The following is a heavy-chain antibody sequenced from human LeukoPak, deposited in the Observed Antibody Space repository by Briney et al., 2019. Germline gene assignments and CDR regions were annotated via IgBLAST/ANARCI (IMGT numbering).Heavy chain of an antibody. J-gene: IGHJ6*02. V-gene: IGHV4-59*01. CDR2: NYYSGCT. Sequence: SETLSLTCTFSGGPISRYYWSWIRQPPGKGLELVGYNYYSGCTNYNPSLKSRVTISVDTSKNQFSLKLSSVTAADTAVYYGARAGYSYGYGLAIFYYYGMDVWGQGTTVTVSS. CDR1: GGPISRYY. CDR3: ARAGYSYGYGLAIFYYYGMDV. D-gene: IGHD5-18*01.